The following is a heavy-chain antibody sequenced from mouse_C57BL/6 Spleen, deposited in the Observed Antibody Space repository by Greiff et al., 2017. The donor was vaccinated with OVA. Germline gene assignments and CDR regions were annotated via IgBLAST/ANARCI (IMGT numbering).Heavy chain of an antibody. V-gene: IGHV1-26*01. Sequence: VQLQQSGPELVKPGASVKISCKASGYTFTDYYMNWVKQSHGKSLEWIGDINPNNGGTSYNQKFKGKATLTVDKSSSTAYMELRSLTSEDSAVYYCARSRMGYDYAMDYWGQGTSVTVSS. CDR1: GYTFTDYY. CDR2: INPNNGGT. J-gene: IGHJ4*01. CDR3: ARSRMGYDYAMDY. D-gene: IGHD2-2*01.